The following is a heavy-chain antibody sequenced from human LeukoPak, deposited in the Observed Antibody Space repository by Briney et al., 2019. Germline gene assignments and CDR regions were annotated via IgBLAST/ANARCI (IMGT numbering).Heavy chain of an antibody. CDR3: ARARTTRGFDY. Sequence: GGSLRLSCAASGFTFNSYGIHLVRQAPGKGLEWVAFIWYDGSNKYYADSVKGRFTISRDNSKNTLYLQMNSLRAEDTAVYYCARARTTRGFDYWGQGTLVTVSS. CDR1: GFTFNSYG. J-gene: IGHJ4*02. D-gene: IGHD4-17*01. V-gene: IGHV3-33*01. CDR2: IWYDGSNK.